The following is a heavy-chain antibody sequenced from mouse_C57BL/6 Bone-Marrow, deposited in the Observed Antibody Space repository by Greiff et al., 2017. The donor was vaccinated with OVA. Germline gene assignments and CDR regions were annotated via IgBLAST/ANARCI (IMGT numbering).Heavy chain of an antibody. V-gene: IGHV1-7*01. J-gene: IGHJ4*01. Sequence: QVQLQQSGAELAKPGASVKLSCKASGYTFTSYWMHWVKQRPGQGLEWIGYINPSSGYTKYNQKFKDKATLTADQSSSTAYMQLSSLTSEDSAVYYCARNAYYWDYAMDYWGQGTSVTVSS. D-gene: IGHD2-10*01. CDR3: ARNAYYWDYAMDY. CDR1: GYTFTSYW. CDR2: INPSSGYT.